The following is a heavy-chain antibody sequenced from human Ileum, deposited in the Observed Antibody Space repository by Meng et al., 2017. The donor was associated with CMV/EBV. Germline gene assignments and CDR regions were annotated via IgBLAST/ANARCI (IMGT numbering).Heavy chain of an antibody. Sequence: VHLQGSGPGMVKPSETLSLTCTVSGGSISNYYWIWIRQSPGKGLEWIGNIYYSGSTNYNPSLKSRVTISVDTSKNQFSLKLSSVTATDTAVYYCAGGAITGTTEVPFDYWGQGTLVTVSS. D-gene: IGHD1-20*01. J-gene: IGHJ4*02. CDR1: GGSISNYY. V-gene: IGHV4-59*08. CDR3: AGGAITGTTEVPFDY. CDR2: IYYSGST.